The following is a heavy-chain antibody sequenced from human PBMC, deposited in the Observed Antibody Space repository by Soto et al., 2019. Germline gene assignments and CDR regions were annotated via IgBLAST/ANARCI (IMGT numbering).Heavy chain of an antibody. CDR1: GGTFSSYA. J-gene: IGHJ4*02. D-gene: IGHD5-12*01. Sequence: VKVSCKASGGTFSSYAISWVRQAPGQGLEWMGGIIPIFGTANYAQKFQGRVTITADESTSTAYMELSSLRTDDTAVYYCARTQVGDGYNYEVPFDYWGQGTLVTVSS. CDR2: IIPIFGTA. CDR3: ARTQVGDGYNYEVPFDY. V-gene: IGHV1-69*13.